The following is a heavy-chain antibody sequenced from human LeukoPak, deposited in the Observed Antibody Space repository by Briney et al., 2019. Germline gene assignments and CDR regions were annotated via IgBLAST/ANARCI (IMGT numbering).Heavy chain of an antibody. J-gene: IGHJ4*02. D-gene: IGHD4-17*01. CDR2: IYYSGST. Sequence: SETLSLTCTVSGGSISSYYWSWIRQPPGKGLEWIGYIYYSGSTNYNPSLKSRVTISVDTSKNQFSLKLSSVTAADTAVYYCARVGGTTVTRYYFDYWGQGTLVTVSS. V-gene: IGHV4-59*01. CDR1: GGSISSYY. CDR3: ARVGGTTVTRYYFDY.